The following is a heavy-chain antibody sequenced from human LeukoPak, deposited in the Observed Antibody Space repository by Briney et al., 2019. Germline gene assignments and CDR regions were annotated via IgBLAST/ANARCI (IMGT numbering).Heavy chain of an antibody. CDR3: AKTMTTVVTPAFGI. V-gene: IGHV3-9*01. D-gene: IGHD4-23*01. CDR1: GFTFDDYA. CDR2: ISWNSGSI. Sequence: PGGSLRLSCAASGFTFDDYAMHWVRQAPGKGLEWVSGISWNSGSIGYADSVKGRFTISRDNAKNSLYLQMNSLRAEDTALYYCAKTMTTVVTPAFGIWGQGTIVTVSS. J-gene: IGHJ3*02.